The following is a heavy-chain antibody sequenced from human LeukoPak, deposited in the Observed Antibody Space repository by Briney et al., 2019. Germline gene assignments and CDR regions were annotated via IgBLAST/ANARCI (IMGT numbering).Heavy chain of an antibody. CDR3: ARGWHGGNFDY. Sequence: PSGTLSLTCTVSGGSISSGGYYWSWIRQHPGKGLEWIGYIYYSGSTYYSPSLKSRITISVDTSKNQFSLRLSSVTAADTAVYYCARGWHGGNFDYWGQGTLVTVSS. V-gene: IGHV4-31*03. J-gene: IGHJ4*02. CDR2: IYYSGST. D-gene: IGHD4-23*01. CDR1: GGSISSGGYY.